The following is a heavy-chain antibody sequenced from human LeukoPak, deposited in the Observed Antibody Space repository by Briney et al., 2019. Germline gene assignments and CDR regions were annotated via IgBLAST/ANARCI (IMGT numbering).Heavy chain of an antibody. J-gene: IGHJ5*02. CDR3: ARSDYRKSIWFDP. V-gene: IGHV1-46*01. CDR2: INPSGGTT. D-gene: IGHD3-16*02. Sequence: ASVKISCKASGFKFTNFYFHWVRQAPGQGLEWMGIINPSGGTTTYAQKFQGNITMTRDTSTSTVYMEMTSLTSEDTAVYYCARSDYRKSIWFDPWGQGTLVTVSS. CDR1: GFKFTNFY.